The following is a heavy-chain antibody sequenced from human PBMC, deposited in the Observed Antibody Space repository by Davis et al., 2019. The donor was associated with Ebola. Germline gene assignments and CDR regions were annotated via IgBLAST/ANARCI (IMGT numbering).Heavy chain of an antibody. V-gene: IGHV4-59*02. CDR2: IYYTGRT. CDR1: GDSVSTYS. J-gene: IGHJ3*02. D-gene: IGHD3-22*01. Sequence: PSETLSLTCNVSGDSVSTYSWAWIRQPPGKGLEWIAYIYYTGRTYYNPSLKSRVTMSVDTSKNQFSLKLSSVTAADTAVYYCARGRWYYDSSGYYGLGAFDIWGQGTMVTVSS. CDR3: ARGRWYYDSSGYYGLGAFDI.